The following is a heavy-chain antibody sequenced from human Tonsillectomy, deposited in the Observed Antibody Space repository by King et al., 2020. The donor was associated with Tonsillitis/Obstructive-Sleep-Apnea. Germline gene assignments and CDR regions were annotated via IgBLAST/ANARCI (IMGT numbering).Heavy chain of an antibody. CDR3: ARRGIVTIFGVVIRGDWFDP. D-gene: IGHD3-3*01. J-gene: IGHJ5*02. CDR2: IYWDDDK. CDR1: GFSLSTSGMG. Sequence: ITLKESGPTLVKPTQTLTLTCTFSGFSLSTSGMGVGWIRQPPGKALEWLALIYWDDDKRYSPSLKSRLTITKDTSKNQVVLTMTNMDPVDTATYYCARRGIVTIFGVVIRGDWFDPWGQGTLVTVSS. V-gene: IGHV2-5*02.